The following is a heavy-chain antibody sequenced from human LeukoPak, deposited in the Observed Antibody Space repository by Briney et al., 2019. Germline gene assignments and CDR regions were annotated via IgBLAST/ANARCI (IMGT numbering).Heavy chain of an antibody. CDR1: GGSISSSSYF. J-gene: IGHJ4*02. D-gene: IGHD6-13*01. Sequence: SETLSLTCTVSGGSISSSSYFWGWIRQPPGKGLEWIGSIYYSGSTYYNPSLKSRVTISVDTSKNQFSLKLSSVTAADTAVYYCARVSGYSSSRVTNWGQGTLVTVSS. CDR3: ARVSGYSSSRVTN. CDR2: IYYSGST. V-gene: IGHV4-39*07.